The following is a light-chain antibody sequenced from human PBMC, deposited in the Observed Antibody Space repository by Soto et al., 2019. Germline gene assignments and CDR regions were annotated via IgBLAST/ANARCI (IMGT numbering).Light chain of an antibody. CDR1: QSLSSSY. CDR2: GAS. CDR3: QQHGSSPPSWT. Sequence: ETVLTQSPGTLSLSPGERATLFWRASQSLSSSYLAWYQQRPGQAPRLLIYGASSRATGIPDRFSGSGSGTDFTLTISRLEPEEFAVYYCQQHGSSPPSWTFGQGSKVEIK. V-gene: IGKV3-20*01. J-gene: IGKJ1*01.